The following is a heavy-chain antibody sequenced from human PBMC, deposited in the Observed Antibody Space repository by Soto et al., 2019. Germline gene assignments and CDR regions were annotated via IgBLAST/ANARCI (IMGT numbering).Heavy chain of an antibody. CDR1: GGTFSSYA. CDR2: IIPIFGTA. CDR3: ARAARYCSSTSCYRFDY. D-gene: IGHD2-2*01. J-gene: IGHJ4*02. Sequence: GASVKVSCKASGGTFSSYAISWVRQAPGQGLEWMGGIIPIFGTANYAQKFQGRVTITADESTSTAYMELSSLRSEDTAVYYCARAARYCSSTSCYRFDYWGQGTPVTVSS. V-gene: IGHV1-69*13.